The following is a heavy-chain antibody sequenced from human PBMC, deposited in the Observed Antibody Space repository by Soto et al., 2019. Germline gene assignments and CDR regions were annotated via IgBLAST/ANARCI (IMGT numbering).Heavy chain of an antibody. V-gene: IGHV4-34*01. CDR1: GGSFSGYY. CDR3: ARGSVFSGSTWFDP. CDR2: INHSGST. Sequence: SETLSLTCAVYGGSFSGYYWSCIRQPPGNGLEWIGEINHSGSTNYNPSLKSRVTISVDTSKNQFSLKLSPVTAADTAVYYCARGSVFSGSTWFDPWGQGXLVAVYS. D-gene: IGHD6-19*01. J-gene: IGHJ5*02.